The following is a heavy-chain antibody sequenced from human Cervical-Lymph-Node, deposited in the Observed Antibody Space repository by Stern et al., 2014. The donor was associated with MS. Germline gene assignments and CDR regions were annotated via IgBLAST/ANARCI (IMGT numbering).Heavy chain of an antibody. J-gene: IGHJ4*02. CDR3: ARAGYDVSGFSDY. D-gene: IGHD6-19*01. Sequence: QVQLVESGAEVKKPGASVKVSCKTSAYNFTNYGVTWVRRAPGQGLEWMGWISGYNGNTKYEQKFQGRVAMTTDTSTKTAYMELRSLRSSDTAVYYCARAGYDVSGFSDYWGQGTLVTVSS. CDR1: AYNFTNYG. CDR2: ISGYNGNT. V-gene: IGHV1-18*01.